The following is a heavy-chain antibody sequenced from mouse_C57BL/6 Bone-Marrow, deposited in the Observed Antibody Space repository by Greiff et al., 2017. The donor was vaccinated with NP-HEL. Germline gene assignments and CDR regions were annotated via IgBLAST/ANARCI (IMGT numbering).Heavy chain of an antibody. J-gene: IGHJ3*01. CDR2: ISSGGDYI. D-gene: IGHD4-1*02. Sequence: EVKLVESGEGLVKPGGSLKLSCAASGFTFSSYAMSWVRQTPEKRLEWVAYISSGGDYIYYADTVKGRFTISRDNARNTLYLQMSSLKSEDTAMYYCTRDYLQLDPFAYWGQGTLVTVSA. V-gene: IGHV5-9-1*02. CDR3: TRDYLQLDPFAY. CDR1: GFTFSSYA.